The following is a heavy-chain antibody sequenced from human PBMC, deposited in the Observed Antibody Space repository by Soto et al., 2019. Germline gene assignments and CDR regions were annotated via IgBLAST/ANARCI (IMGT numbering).Heavy chain of an antibody. CDR2: ISAYNGNT. J-gene: IGHJ4*02. V-gene: IGHV1-18*01. D-gene: IGHD3-22*01. Sequence: ASVKVSCKASGYTFTSYGISWVRQAPGQGLEWMGWISAYNGNTNYAQKLQGRVTMTTDTSTSTAYMELRSLRSDDTAVYYCARDYYVSSGYPEASYWGQGTLVTVSS. CDR1: GYTFTSYG. CDR3: ARDYYVSSGYPEASY.